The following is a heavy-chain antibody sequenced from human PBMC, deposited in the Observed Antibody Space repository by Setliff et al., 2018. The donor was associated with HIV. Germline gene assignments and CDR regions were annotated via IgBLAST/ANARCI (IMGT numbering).Heavy chain of an antibody. CDR3: AREIDNYDDSGRAY. J-gene: IGHJ4*02. D-gene: IGHD3-22*01. CDR1: GYTFTDYY. CDR2: IYPNSGGT. V-gene: IGHV1-2*02. Sequence: ASVKVSCTASGYTFTDYYMHWVRQAPGQGLEWMGWIYPNSGGTNYAQKYQGRVTMTRDTSIRTVYMELSRLRSDDTAVYYCAREIDNYDDSGRAYWGQGTQVTVSS.